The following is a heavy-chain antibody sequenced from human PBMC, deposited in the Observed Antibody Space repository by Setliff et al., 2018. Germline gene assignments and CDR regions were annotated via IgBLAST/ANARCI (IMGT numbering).Heavy chain of an antibody. D-gene: IGHD3-16*01. CDR1: GFTFSDYY. Sequence: PGGSLRLSCAASGFTFSDYYMSWIRQAPGKGLEWVSYISSSGTSIYYADSVKGRFTISRDNSKNTLYLQMNSLRAEDTAVYYCARDRLRSDSPWGYFDYWGQGTLVTVSS. V-gene: IGHV3-11*04. CDR2: ISSSGTSI. CDR3: ARDRLRSDSPWGYFDY. J-gene: IGHJ4*02.